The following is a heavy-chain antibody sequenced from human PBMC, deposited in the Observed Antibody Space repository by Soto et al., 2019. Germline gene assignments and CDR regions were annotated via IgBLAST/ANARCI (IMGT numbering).Heavy chain of an antibody. CDR3: AASVDATRGGSSYYYYGFDV. V-gene: IGHV4-59*12. J-gene: IGHJ6*02. CDR2: SSYSGRT. Sequence: QVQLQESGPGLVKPSETLSLTCTVPGVSINSYHWSWIRQAPGKGLEWIGYSSYSGRTNYNPSLKSRVTSSVDTSTNPSALGLSSVTAADTAVFDCAASVDATRGGSSYYYYGFDVWGQGTTVTVSS. D-gene: IGHD3-10*01. CDR1: GVSINSYH.